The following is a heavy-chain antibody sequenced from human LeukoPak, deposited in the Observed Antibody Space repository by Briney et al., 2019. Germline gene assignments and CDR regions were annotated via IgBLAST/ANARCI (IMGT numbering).Heavy chain of an antibody. V-gene: IGHV4-39*01. CDR3: ARLGSGYPTPDY. D-gene: IGHD6-19*01. J-gene: IGHJ4*02. CDR1: GASVSSSDYY. Sequence: PSETLSLTCTVSGASVSSSDYYWGWIRQPPGMRLEWIGNLYFSGNPYYNPSLNSRVTISVDTSKNRFSLKMRSVTAADTAVYYCARLGSGYPTPDYWGQGTLVTVSS. CDR2: LYFSGNP.